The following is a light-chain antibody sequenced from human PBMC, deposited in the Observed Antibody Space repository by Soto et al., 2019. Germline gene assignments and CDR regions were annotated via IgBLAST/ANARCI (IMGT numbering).Light chain of an antibody. Sequence: IMLTQSPGTLSVSPGERASLSCRASQSLSSNVAWYQQKPGQAPRLLIYGASTRATGVPARFSGSGSGTEFTLTISSLQAEDVAVYYCQEYYDTPYTFGPGTKV. CDR3: QEYYDTPYT. J-gene: IGKJ3*01. CDR2: GAS. CDR1: QSLSSN. V-gene: IGKV3-15*01.